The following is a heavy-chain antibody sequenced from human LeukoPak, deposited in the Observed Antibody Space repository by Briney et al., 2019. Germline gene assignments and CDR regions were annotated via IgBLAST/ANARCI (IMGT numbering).Heavy chain of an antibody. Sequence: SETLFLTCTVSGVSISSGDYYWSWIRQPPGKGLEWIGYIYYSGSTYYNPSLKSRVTISVDTSKNQFSLKLSSVTAADTAVYYCARGGGSSWYPSLFDYWGQGTLVTVSS. D-gene: IGHD6-13*01. V-gene: IGHV4-30-4*08. CDR1: GVSISSGDYY. J-gene: IGHJ4*02. CDR3: ARGGGSSWYPSLFDY. CDR2: IYYSGST.